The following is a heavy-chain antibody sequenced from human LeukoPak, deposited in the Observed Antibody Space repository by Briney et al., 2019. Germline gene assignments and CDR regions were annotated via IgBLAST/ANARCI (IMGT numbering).Heavy chain of an antibody. J-gene: IGHJ4*02. CDR1: GYTFTSYD. D-gene: IGHD7-27*01. V-gene: IGHV1-8*01. CDR2: MSPNSGNT. CDR3: ARGPPNWGYDY. Sequence: GASVKVSCTASGYTFTSYDINWMRQATGQGLEWMGWMSPNSGNTGYAQKFQGRATMTRNTSTGTAYLELSSLRSEDSAVYYCARGPPNWGYDYWGPGTLVTVSS.